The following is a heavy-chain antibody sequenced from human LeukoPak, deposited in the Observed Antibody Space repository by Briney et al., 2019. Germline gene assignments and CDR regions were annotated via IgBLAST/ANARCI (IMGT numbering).Heavy chain of an antibody. CDR3: ARSFRYSGYDYYFDP. J-gene: IGHJ5*02. D-gene: IGHD5-12*01. CDR2: IYHSGST. Sequence: PSGTLSLTCAVSGDSISSSNWWSWVRQPPGKGLEWIGQIYHSGSTNYNPSLKSRVTTSLDKSKNQFSLELTSVTAADTAVYYCARSFRYSGYDYYFDPWGQGTLVTVSS. V-gene: IGHV4-4*02. CDR1: GDSISSSNW.